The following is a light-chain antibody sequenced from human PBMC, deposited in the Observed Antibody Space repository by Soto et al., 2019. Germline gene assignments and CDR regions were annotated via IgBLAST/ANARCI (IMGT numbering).Light chain of an antibody. V-gene: IGKV3-15*01. CDR3: NQYDDGPYT. J-gene: IGKJ2*01. CDR2: GAS. Sequence: VMTQSPAMLSVSPGERATVSCRASQRVRTNVAGYQQIPGQTPRLLIYGASTRATGIPVRCSGSASGTDYTPTISILQPEDCAVYYCNQYDDGPYTFGTGTK. CDR1: QRVRTN.